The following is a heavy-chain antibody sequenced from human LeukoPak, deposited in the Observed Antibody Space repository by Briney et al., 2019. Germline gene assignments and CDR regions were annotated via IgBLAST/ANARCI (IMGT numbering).Heavy chain of an antibody. CDR2: INPNSGGT. Sequence: EASVKVSCKASGYTFTGYYMHWVRQAPGQGLEWMGWINPNSGGTNYAQKFRGRVTMTRDTSISTAYMELSRLRSDDTAVYYCARDNWNSKYNWFDPWGQGTLVTVSS. J-gene: IGHJ5*02. CDR1: GYTFTGYY. V-gene: IGHV1-2*02. D-gene: IGHD1-7*01. CDR3: ARDNWNSKYNWFDP.